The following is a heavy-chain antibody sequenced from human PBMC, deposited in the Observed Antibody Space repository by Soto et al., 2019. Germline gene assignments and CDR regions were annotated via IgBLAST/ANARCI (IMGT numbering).Heavy chain of an antibody. D-gene: IGHD3-10*01. CDR1: GFTVAESA. V-gene: IGHV3-9*01. Sequence: EVQWVESGGGLVQPGGSLRLSCAASGFTVAESAMHWVRQAPGKGLEWVSGISWNSRSIDYADSVKGRFTISRDNAKNSLFLQMNSLIPEDTDLYYCTKGYYGSGSSYFDYWSRGALVTVSS. CDR2: ISWNSRSI. CDR3: TKGYYGSGSSYFDY. J-gene: IGHJ4*02.